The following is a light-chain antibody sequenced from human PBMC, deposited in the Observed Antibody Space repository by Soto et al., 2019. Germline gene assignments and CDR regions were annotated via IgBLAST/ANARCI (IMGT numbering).Light chain of an antibody. CDR2: GAS. CDR3: QQYVSSPLK. J-gene: IGKJ1*01. V-gene: IGKV3-20*01. CDR1: QSVSSSY. Sequence: ENVLTQSPGTLSLSPGERATLSCIASQSVSSSYLAWYQQKPGQAPRLLIYGASSRAAGIPDRFSGSGSGTDFTLTISSLEPEDFAVYYCQQYVSSPLKFGQGTKVDIK.